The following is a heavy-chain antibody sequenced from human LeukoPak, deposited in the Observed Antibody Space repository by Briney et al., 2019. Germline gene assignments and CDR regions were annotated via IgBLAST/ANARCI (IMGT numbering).Heavy chain of an antibody. CDR2: ISYDGSNK. J-gene: IGHJ4*02. CDR3: ARDGWYSSGWYDY. Sequence: GGSLRLSCAASGFTFSSDAMHWVRQAPGKGLEWVAVISYDGSNKYYADSVKGRFTISRDNSKNTLYLQMNSLRAEDTAVYYCARDGWYSSGWYDYWGQGTLVTVSS. V-gene: IGHV3-30-3*01. CDR1: GFTFSSDA. D-gene: IGHD6-19*01.